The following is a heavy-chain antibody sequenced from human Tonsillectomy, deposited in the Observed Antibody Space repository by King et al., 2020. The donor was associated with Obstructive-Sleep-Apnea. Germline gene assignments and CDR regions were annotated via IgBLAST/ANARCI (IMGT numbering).Heavy chain of an antibody. Sequence: QLQESGPGLVKPSDTLSLTCTVSGGSITSSIYYWGWIRQSPGKGLEWLGSIYYSGGTYYNPSLKSRVTISVDTSKNQFSLKVGFVTAADTAVYYCATGGAGGTNWFDPWGQGTQVTVSS. D-gene: IGHD6-13*01. CDR1: GGSITSSIYY. V-gene: IGHV4-39*07. CDR3: ATGGAGGTNWFDP. J-gene: IGHJ5*02. CDR2: IYYSGGT.